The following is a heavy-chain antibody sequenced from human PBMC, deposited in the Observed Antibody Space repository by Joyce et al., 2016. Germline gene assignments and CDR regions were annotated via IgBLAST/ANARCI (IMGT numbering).Heavy chain of an antibody. D-gene: IGHD6-25*01. J-gene: IGHJ4*02. CDR3: AKSVPSAYFDD. CDR1: GLTFRSFR. V-gene: IGHV3-30*18. Sequence: QVLLVESGGGVVQPGRSLRLSCTASGLTFRSFRMHWVRQGPGKGLEWVALISYNGERKFYADSVKCRFTISRDNSNNTLYLQINSLRHDDTARYYCAKSVPSAYFDDWGQGTLVTVSS. CDR2: ISYNGERK.